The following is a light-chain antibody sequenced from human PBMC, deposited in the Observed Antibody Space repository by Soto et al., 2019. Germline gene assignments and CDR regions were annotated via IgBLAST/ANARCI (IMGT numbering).Light chain of an antibody. CDR3: SSYAGSNNVYV. CDR1: SSDVGGYNY. V-gene: IGLV2-8*01. CDR2: EVS. J-gene: IGLJ1*01. Sequence: QSVLTQPPSASGSPGQSVTISCTGTSSDVGGYNYVSWYQQHPGKAPKLMIYEVSKRPSGVPDRFSASKSGNTASLTVSGLQAEDEADYYCSSYAGSNNVYVFGTGTKLTVL.